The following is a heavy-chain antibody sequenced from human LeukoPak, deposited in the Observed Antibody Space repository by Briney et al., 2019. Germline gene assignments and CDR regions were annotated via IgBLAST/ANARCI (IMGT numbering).Heavy chain of an antibody. CDR2: IKRDGNER. J-gene: IGHJ4*02. D-gene: IGHD6-13*01. CDR3: ARILAFSGSWGYFDY. V-gene: IGHV3-7*05. Sequence: PGGSLRLPCEASGFTFSIYWMSWVRQAPGKGLEWVANIKRDGNERFYVDSVKGRFTISRDDANNSLYLQMNGLRAEDTAVYYCARILAFSGSWGYFDYWGQGALVTVSS. CDR1: GFTFSIYW.